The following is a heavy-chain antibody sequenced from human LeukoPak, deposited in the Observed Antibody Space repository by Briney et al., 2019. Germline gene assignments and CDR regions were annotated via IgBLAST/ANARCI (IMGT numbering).Heavy chain of an antibody. CDR2: IRSKAYGGTT. J-gene: IGHJ4*02. V-gene: IGHV3-49*04. Sequence: PGGSLRLSCAASGFTFSSYGMHWVRQAPGKGLEWVGFIRSKAYGGTTEYAASVKGRFTISRDDSKSIAYLQMNSLKTEDTAVYYCTRFVDSSSWGYYFDYWGQGTLVTVSS. CDR3: TRFVDSSSWGYYFDY. D-gene: IGHD6-6*01. CDR1: GFTFSSYG.